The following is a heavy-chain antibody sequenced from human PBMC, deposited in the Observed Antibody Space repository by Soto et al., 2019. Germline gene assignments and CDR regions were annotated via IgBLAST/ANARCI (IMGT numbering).Heavy chain of an antibody. V-gene: IGHV4-34*01. CDR3: ARVERGTVTTVVDAFDI. J-gene: IGHJ3*02. Sequence: QVQLQQWGAGLLKPSETLSLTCAVYGGFVSSGSYYWSWIRQPPGKGLEWIGEMSHSGGTHFNPSLKSRVTISVVTSKKQFSLNIYSVTAADTALYYCARVERGTVTTVVDAFDIWGPGTMVTVSS. CDR2: MSHSGGT. CDR1: GGFVSSGSYY. D-gene: IGHD1-1*01.